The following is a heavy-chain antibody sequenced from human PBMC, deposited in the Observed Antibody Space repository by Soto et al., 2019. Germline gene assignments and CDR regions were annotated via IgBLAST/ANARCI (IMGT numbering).Heavy chain of an antibody. J-gene: IGHJ6*02. V-gene: IGHV3-30*18. Sequence: PGGSLRLSCAASGFTFSSYGMHWVRQAPGKGLEWVAVISYDGSNKYYADSVEGRFTISRDNSKNTLYLQMNSLRAEDTAVYYCAKVIRGYDILTGYYYYYYYGMDVWGQGTTVTVSS. CDR3: AKVIRGYDILTGYYYYYYYGMDV. CDR1: GFTFSSYG. CDR2: ISYDGSNK. D-gene: IGHD3-9*01.